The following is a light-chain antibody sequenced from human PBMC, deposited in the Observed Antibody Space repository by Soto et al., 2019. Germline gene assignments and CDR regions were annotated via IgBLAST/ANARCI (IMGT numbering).Light chain of an antibody. CDR2: EGS. CDR3: CSYAGSSTYV. V-gene: IGLV2-23*01. Sequence: VLTQPASVSGSPGQSITISFTVTSSDFGSYNLVSWYQQHPIKAPKLMIYEGSKRPSGVSNRFSGSKSGNTASLTISGLQAEDEADYYCCSYAGSSTYVFGTGTKVTVL. CDR1: SSDFGSYNL. J-gene: IGLJ1*01.